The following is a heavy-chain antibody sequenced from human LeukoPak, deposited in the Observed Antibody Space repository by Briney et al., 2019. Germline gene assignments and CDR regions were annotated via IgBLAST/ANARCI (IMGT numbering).Heavy chain of an antibody. Sequence: ASVKVSCKASGYTFTGYYMHWVRQAPGQGLEWMGWINPNSGGTNYAQKFQGRVTMTRDTSISTAYMELSRLRSDDTAVYYCARDHSLNYYDSSGYPDYWGQGTLVTDSS. J-gene: IGHJ4*02. CDR2: INPNSGGT. CDR1: GYTFTGYY. D-gene: IGHD3-22*01. CDR3: ARDHSLNYYDSSGYPDY. V-gene: IGHV1-2*02.